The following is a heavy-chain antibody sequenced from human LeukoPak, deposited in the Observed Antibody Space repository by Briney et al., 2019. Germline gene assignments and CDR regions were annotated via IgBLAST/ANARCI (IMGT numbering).Heavy chain of an antibody. CDR2: INPDSGGT. V-gene: IGHV1-2*02. Sequence: SVTVSCKASAYTFTGYYMHWVRQAPGHGLEWVGWINPDSGGTNYAQKFQGRVTMTRDTSISTAYMEVSRLRSDDTAVYYCAREGSGWYGNFDYWGQGTLVTVSS. CDR1: AYTFTGYY. CDR3: AREGSGWYGNFDY. D-gene: IGHD6-19*01. J-gene: IGHJ4*02.